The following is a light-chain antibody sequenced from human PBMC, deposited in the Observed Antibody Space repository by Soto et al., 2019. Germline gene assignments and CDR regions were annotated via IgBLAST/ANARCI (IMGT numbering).Light chain of an antibody. CDR1: SSNIGAGYD. CDR3: QSYDSSLSGSV. V-gene: IGLV1-40*01. CDR2: GNS. Sequence: QSVLTQPPSVSGAPGQRVTISCTGSSSNIGAGYDVHWYQQLPGTAPKLLIYGNSNRPSGVPDRFSGSKSGTSASLAITGLQAEHDADYSCQSYDSSLSGSVFGGGTKLTVL. J-gene: IGLJ3*02.